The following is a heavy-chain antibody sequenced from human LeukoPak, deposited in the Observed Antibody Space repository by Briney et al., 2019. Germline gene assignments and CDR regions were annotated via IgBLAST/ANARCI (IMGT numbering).Heavy chain of an antibody. V-gene: IGHV1-69*05. Sequence: ASVKVSCKASGGTFSSYAISWVRQAPGQGLEWMGRIIPIFGTANYAQKFQGRVTITTDESTSTAYMELSSLRSEDTAVYYYARSMYPDSSGYPDAFDLWGQGTMVTVSS. CDR2: IIPIFGTA. CDR1: GGTFSSYA. CDR3: ARSMYPDSSGYPDAFDL. J-gene: IGHJ3*01. D-gene: IGHD3-22*01.